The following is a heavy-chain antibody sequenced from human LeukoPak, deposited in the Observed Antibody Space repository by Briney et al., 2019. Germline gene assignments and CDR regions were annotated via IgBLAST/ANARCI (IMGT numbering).Heavy chain of an antibody. Sequence: PGGSLRLSCAASGFTFSRNAMHWVRQAPGKGLEWVAVISYDGSNKYYADSVKGRFTISRDNSKNTLYLQMNSLRAEDTAVYYCARDDYYDSSGYLKFDYWDQGTLVTVSS. J-gene: IGHJ4*02. V-gene: IGHV3-30-3*01. D-gene: IGHD3-22*01. CDR2: ISYDGSNK. CDR1: GFTFSRNA. CDR3: ARDDYYDSSGYLKFDY.